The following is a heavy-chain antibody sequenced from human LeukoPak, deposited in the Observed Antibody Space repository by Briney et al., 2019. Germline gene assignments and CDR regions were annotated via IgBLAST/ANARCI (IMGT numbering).Heavy chain of an antibody. CDR1: GFTFSSYG. V-gene: IGHV3-23*01. CDR2: ISGSGGST. CDR3: AKDGLIFGVVTIGY. D-gene: IGHD3-3*01. J-gene: IGHJ4*02. Sequence: GGSLRLSCAASGFTFSSYGMSWVRQAPGKGLEWVSAISGSGGSTYYADSVKGRFTISRDNSKNTLYLQMNSLRAEDTAVYYCAKDGLIFGVVTIGYWGQGTLVTVSS.